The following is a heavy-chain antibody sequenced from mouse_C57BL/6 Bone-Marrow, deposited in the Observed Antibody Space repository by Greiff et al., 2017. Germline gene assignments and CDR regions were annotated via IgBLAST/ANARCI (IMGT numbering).Heavy chain of an antibody. CDR3: AVRCYDGYPYWDFDV. J-gene: IGHJ1*03. V-gene: IGHV1-81*01. Sequence: QVQLQQSGAELARPGASVQLSCKASGYTFTSYGISWVKQRTGQGLEWIGEIYPRSGNTYYNEKFKGKDTLTADKYSRTAYMELRILTSEDASVYFCAVRCYDGYPYWDFDVWGTGTTVTVSS. D-gene: IGHD2-3*01. CDR1: GYTFTSYG. CDR2: IYPRSGNT.